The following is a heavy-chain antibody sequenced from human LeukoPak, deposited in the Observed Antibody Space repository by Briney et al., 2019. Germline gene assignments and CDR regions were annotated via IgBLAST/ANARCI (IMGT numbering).Heavy chain of an antibody. CDR2: ISTSRDST. D-gene: IGHD3-9*01. Sequence: PGGSLRLSCAASGFTFSSNVMHWVRQAAGKGLQYVSAISTSRDSTHYADSVQGRFTISRDNSKTTLYLQMSSLRAHDTAVYYCVKDRARRELRYFDWLFDYWGQGTLVIVSS. V-gene: IGHV3-64D*09. CDR1: GFTFSSNV. CDR3: VKDRARRELRYFDWLFDY. J-gene: IGHJ4*02.